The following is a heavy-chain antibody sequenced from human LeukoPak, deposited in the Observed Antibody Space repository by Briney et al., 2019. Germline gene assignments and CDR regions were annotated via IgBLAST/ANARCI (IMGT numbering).Heavy chain of an antibody. Sequence: NPSETLSLTCTVSGGSISSYYWGWIRQPPGKGLEWIGYIYYSGSTNYNPSLKSRVTISVDTSKNQFSLKLSSVTAADTAVYYCARGGAPKYYYDSSGYYDYWGRGTLVTVSS. CDR3: ARGGAPKYYYDSSGYYDY. D-gene: IGHD3-22*01. J-gene: IGHJ4*02. V-gene: IGHV4-59*08. CDR2: IYYSGST. CDR1: GGSISSYY.